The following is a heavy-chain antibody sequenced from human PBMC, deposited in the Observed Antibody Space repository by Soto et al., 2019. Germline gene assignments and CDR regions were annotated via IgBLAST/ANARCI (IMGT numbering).Heavy chain of an antibody. V-gene: IGHV4-61*01. CDR1: GGSVSSGSYY. CDR2: IYYSGST. Sequence: QVQLQESGPGLVKPSETLSLTCTVSGGSVSSGSYYWSWIRQPPGKGLEWIGYIYYSGSTNYNPSLKSRVTISVDTSKNQFSLKLSSVTAADTAVYYCARDDYKDGGNNWFDPWGQGTLVTVSS. D-gene: IGHD3-16*01. J-gene: IGHJ5*02. CDR3: ARDDYKDGGNNWFDP.